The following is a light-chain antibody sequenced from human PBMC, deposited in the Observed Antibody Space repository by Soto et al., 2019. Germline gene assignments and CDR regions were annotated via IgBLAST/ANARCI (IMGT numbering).Light chain of an antibody. CDR2: GAS. J-gene: IGKJ1*01. CDR3: QQYNNWWT. Sequence: EILMTQSPATLSVSPGERATLSCRASQSVDGNLAWYQQKPGQAPGLLIYGASTRATGISARFSGSGSGTEFTLTISSLQSEDFGVYYCQQYNNWWTFGQGTKVEI. V-gene: IGKV3-15*01. CDR1: QSVDGN.